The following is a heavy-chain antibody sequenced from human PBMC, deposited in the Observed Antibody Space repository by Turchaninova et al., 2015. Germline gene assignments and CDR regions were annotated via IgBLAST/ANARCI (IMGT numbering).Heavy chain of an antibody. J-gene: IGHJ4*02. Sequence: QLQLQESGPGLVKPSQPLPLTCTIVGGSISSGGYAWSWIRQHPGQGLEWIGYIYYSGSTYYNPSLKSRVTISVDTSKNQFSLKLSSVTAADTAVYYCARGVAAHTFDYWGQGTLVTVSS. CDR2: IYYSGST. V-gene: IGHV4-31*03. CDR1: GGSISSGGYA. CDR3: ARGVAAHTFDY. D-gene: IGHD6-19*01.